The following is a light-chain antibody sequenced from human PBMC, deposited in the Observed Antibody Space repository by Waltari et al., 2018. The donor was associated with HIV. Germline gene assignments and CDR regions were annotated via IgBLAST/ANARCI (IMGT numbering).Light chain of an antibody. CDR2: DDH. CDR1: NPNIGRNT. CDR3: ASWDDSVTGSNWV. Sequence: QSVLTQPPSASGTPGQRVFISCSGRNPNIGRNTVPWYQHLPGTAPKLLIYDDHMRPSGVPDRFSGSRSGTSASLAIGGLHSEDEAHYFCASWDDSVTGSNWVFGGGTRLTVL. J-gene: IGLJ3*02. V-gene: IGLV1-44*01.